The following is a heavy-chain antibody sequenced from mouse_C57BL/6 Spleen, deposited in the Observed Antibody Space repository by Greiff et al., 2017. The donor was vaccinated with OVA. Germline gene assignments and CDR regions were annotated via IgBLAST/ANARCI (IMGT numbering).Heavy chain of an antibody. J-gene: IGHJ2*01. V-gene: IGHV1-55*01. Sequence: QVQLQQSGAELVKPGASVKLSCTASGFTFTSYCIPWVQQRPGQGLEWIGDIYPGSGSTNYAAKFTSKATLTVDTSSSTAYMQLSSLTSEDSAVYYWARTGTGYWGQGTTLTVSS. CDR2: IYPGSGST. D-gene: IGHD4-1*01. CDR1: GFTFTSYC. CDR3: ARTGTGY.